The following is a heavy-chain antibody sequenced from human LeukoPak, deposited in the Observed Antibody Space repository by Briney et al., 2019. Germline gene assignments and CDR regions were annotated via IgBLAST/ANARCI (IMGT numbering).Heavy chain of an antibody. CDR3: ARGDLPSGYFDY. CDR1: GGTFSSYA. Sequence: SVKVSCKASGGTFSSYAISWVRQAPGQGLEWMGRIIPILGIANYAQKFQGRVTITADKSTSTAYMELSSLRSEDTAVYYCARGDLPSGYFDYWGQGTLVTVSS. J-gene: IGHJ4*02. CDR2: IIPILGIA. V-gene: IGHV1-69*04. D-gene: IGHD3-10*01.